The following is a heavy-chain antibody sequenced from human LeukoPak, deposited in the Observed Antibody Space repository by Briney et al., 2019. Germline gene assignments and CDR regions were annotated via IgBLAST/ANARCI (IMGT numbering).Heavy chain of an antibody. CDR1: GYTFTSNY. CDR3: AGDQEGFDY. Sequence: ASVKVSCKASGYTFTSNYIHWVRQAPGQGLEWMGMIYPRDGSTSYAQKFQGRVTVTRDTSTSTVHMELSGLRSEDTAVYYCAGDQEGFDYWGQGTLATVSS. V-gene: IGHV1-46*01. CDR2: IYPRDGST. J-gene: IGHJ4*02.